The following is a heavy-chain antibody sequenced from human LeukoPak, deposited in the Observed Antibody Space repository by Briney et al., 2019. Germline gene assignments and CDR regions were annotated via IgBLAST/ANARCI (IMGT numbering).Heavy chain of an antibody. Sequence: GGSLRLSCAASGFTFSSYAVSWVRQAPGKGLEWVSAISGSGGGTYYADSVKGRFTISRDNSKNTVYLQMNSLSTEDTAVYYCAKTTTGYSSGRYPGWPVDFWGQGTLVTVSS. D-gene: IGHD6-19*01. CDR2: ISGSGGGT. CDR3: AKTTTGYSSGRYPGWPVDF. J-gene: IGHJ4*02. CDR1: GFTFSSYA. V-gene: IGHV3-23*01.